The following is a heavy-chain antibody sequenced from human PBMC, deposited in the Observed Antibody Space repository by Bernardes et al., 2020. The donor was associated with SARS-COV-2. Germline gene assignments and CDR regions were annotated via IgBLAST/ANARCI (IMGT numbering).Heavy chain of an antibody. V-gene: IGHV3-74*01. CDR2: ISTDGSST. D-gene: IGHD3-22*01. Sequence: GSLRLSCAASGFTFSNYWMHWVRQVPGKGLVWVSRISTDGSSTYYADSVKGRFTISRDNAKNTLYLQMNTLRAEDTAVYYCTRGWSSGYGLFDYWGQGTLVTVSS. J-gene: IGHJ4*02. CDR1: GFTFSNYW. CDR3: TRGWSSGYGLFDY.